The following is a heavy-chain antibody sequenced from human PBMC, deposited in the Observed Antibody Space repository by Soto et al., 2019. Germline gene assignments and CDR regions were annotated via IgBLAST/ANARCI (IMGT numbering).Heavy chain of an antibody. V-gene: IGHV3-21*01. D-gene: IGHD2-15*01. CDR2: ISSSSSYI. Sequence: GGSLRLSCAASGFTFSSYSMNWVRQAPGKGLEWVSSISSSSSYIYYADSVKGRFTISRDNAKNSLYLQMNSLRAEDTAVYYCEGYCSGGSCYPFDYWGQGTLVTVSS. CDR1: GFTFSSYS. J-gene: IGHJ4*02. CDR3: EGYCSGGSCYPFDY.